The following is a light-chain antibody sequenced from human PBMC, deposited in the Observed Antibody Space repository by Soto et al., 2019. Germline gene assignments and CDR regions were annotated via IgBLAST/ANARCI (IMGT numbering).Light chain of an antibody. CDR3: QSYDSSLSGYV. CDR2: GNS. CDR1: SSNIGAVYD. Sequence: QSVLTQPPSVSGAPGQRVTISCTGSSSNIGAVYDVHWYQQYPGTAPKLLIYGNSNRPSGVPDRFSGSKSGTSASLAISRLQAEDEADYYCQSYDSSLSGYVFGTGTKLTVL. V-gene: IGLV1-40*01. J-gene: IGLJ1*01.